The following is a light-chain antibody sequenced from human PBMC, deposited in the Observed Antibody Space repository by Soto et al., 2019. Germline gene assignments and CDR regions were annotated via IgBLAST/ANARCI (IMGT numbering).Light chain of an antibody. CDR2: DNN. V-gene: IGLV1-51*01. J-gene: IGLJ2*01. CDR3: GTWDSSLSAVV. Sequence: QSVLTQPPSVSAAPGQKVTISCSGSSSNIGNNYVSWYQQLPGTAPKLLIYDNNKRPSGIPARFSGAKSGTSATLGITGLQNGDEDDYYCGTWDSSLSAVVFGGGTKLTVL. CDR1: SSNIGNNY.